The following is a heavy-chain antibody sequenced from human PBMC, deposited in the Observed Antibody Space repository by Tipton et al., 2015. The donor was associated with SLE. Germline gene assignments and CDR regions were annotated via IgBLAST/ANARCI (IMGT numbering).Heavy chain of an antibody. CDR1: GGSISNYS. CDR2: IYHRGTT. V-gene: IGHV4-59*08. CDR3: ARSSSVRTLLWPTFAY. D-gene: IGHD2/OR15-2a*01. J-gene: IGHJ4*02. Sequence: LRLSCTVSGGSISNYSWSWIRQPPGKGLEWIGSIYHRGTTYYNPSLKSRVTISADTSKNHLSLKLTSVTAADTAVYFCARSSSVRTLLWPTFAYWGQGTLVTVSS.